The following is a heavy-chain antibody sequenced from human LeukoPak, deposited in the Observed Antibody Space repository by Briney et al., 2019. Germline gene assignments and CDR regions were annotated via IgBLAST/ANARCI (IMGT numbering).Heavy chain of an antibody. CDR2: SYYSGTT. CDR1: GGSITSHS. D-gene: IGHD3-10*01. CDR3: ARGHLWFGETFDY. Sequence: SETLSLTCNVSGGSITSHSWNWIRQSPGKGLEWIGYSYYSGTTNYSPSLKSRVTISLDTSKNQISLKLTSVTAADTAVYYCARGHLWFGETFDYWGQGTLVTVSS. V-gene: IGHV4-59*11. J-gene: IGHJ4*02.